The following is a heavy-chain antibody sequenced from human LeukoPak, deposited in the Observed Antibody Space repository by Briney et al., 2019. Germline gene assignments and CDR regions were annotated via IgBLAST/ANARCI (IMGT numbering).Heavy chain of an antibody. Sequence: PSETLSLTCTVSGGSISSYYWSWIRQPPGKGLVWIGYIYYSGSTNYNPSLKSRVTISVDTSKNQFSLKLSSVTAADTAVYYCARGWNYYYYMDVWGKGTTVTVSS. D-gene: IGHD2-15*01. CDR3: ARGWNYYYYMDV. V-gene: IGHV4-59*01. CDR2: IYYSGST. J-gene: IGHJ6*03. CDR1: GGSISSYY.